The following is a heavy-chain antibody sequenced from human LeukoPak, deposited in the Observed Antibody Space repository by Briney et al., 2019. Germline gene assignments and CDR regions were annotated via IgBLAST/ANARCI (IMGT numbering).Heavy chain of an antibody. Sequence: GGSLRLSCAGSGFTFRNYEMNWVRQAPGKGLEWVSCISSSGGTTYYADSVKGRFTISRDNAKNSLYLQMNSLRAEDTAVYYCARENVDYDFWSGYPNWFDPWGQGTLVTVSS. CDR2: ISSSGGTT. D-gene: IGHD3-3*01. J-gene: IGHJ5*02. V-gene: IGHV3-48*03. CDR3: ARENVDYDFWSGYPNWFDP. CDR1: GFTFRNYE.